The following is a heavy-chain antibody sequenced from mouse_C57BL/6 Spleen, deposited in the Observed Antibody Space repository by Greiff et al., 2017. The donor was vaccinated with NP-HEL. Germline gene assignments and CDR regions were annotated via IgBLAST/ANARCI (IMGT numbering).Heavy chain of an antibody. J-gene: IGHJ1*03. D-gene: IGHD1-1*01. CDR3: ARDGAYYGSSSFDV. CDR2: ISYDGSN. CDR1: GYSITSGYY. V-gene: IGHV3-6*01. Sequence: EVQLKESGPGLVKPSQSLSLTCSVTGYSITSGYYWNWIRQFPGNKLEWMGYISYDGSNNYNPSLKNRISITRDTSKNQFFLKLNSVTTEDTATYYCARDGAYYGSSSFDVWGTGTTVTVSS.